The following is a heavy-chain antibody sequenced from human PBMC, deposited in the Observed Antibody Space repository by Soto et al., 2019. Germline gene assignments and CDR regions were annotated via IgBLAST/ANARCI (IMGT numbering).Heavy chain of an antibody. CDR1: GGSFSGYY. CDR3: ARVLTEAVAGGGVLGY. D-gene: IGHD6-19*01. J-gene: IGHJ4*02. V-gene: IGHV4-34*01. CDR2: INHSGST. Sequence: QVQLQQWGAGLLKPSETLSLTCAVYGGSFSGYYWSWIRQPPGKGLEGIGEINHSGSTNYHPSLKILVTIAVDTSKSQFSLKLSSVTAADTAVYYCARVLTEAVAGGGVLGYLGQGTLVTVSS.